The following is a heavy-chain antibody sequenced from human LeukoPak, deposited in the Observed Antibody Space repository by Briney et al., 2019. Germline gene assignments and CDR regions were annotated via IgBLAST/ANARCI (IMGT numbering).Heavy chain of an antibody. V-gene: IGHV3-23*01. CDR1: GFTFSSYA. CDR2: ISGSGGST. Sequence: GGSLRLSCAASGFTFSSYAMSWVRQAPGKGLEWVSAISGSGGSTYYADSVKGRFTISRDNSKNTLYLQMNSLRAEDTAIYYCVRDRGTYRPIDYWGQGTLVTVSS. D-gene: IGHD1-26*01. J-gene: IGHJ4*02. CDR3: VRDRGTYRPIDY.